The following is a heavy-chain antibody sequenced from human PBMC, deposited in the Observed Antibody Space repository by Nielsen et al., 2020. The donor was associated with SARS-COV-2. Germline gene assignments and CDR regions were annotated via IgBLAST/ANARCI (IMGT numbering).Heavy chain of an antibody. CDR3: ARESSGYDHYNYGMDV. D-gene: IGHD5-12*01. V-gene: IGHV4-31*03. Sequence: SETLSLTCTVSGGSISSGGYYWSWIRHHPGKGLEWIGYIYFSGRTCYNPSLKSRVTISVDTSKIQFSLSLRSVTAADTAVYYCARESSGYDHYNYGMDVWGQGTTVTVSS. CDR1: GGSISSGGYY. CDR2: IYFSGRT. J-gene: IGHJ6*02.